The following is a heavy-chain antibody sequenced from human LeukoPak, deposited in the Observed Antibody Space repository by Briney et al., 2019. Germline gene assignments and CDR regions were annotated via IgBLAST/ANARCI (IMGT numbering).Heavy chain of an antibody. Sequence: SVKVSCKASGGTFSSYAISWVRQAPGQELEWMGRIIPIFGTANYAQKFQGRVTITTDESTSTAYMELSSLRSEDTAVYYCAREPRDIVVVPAALGNWFDPWGQGTLVTVSS. V-gene: IGHV1-69*05. J-gene: IGHJ5*02. CDR3: AREPRDIVVVPAALGNWFDP. CDR1: GGTFSSYA. CDR2: IIPIFGTA. D-gene: IGHD2-2*01.